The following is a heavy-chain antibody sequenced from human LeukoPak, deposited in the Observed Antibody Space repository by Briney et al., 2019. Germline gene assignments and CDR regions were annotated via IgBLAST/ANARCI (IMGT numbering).Heavy chain of an antibody. J-gene: IGHJ1*01. D-gene: IGHD3-22*01. V-gene: IGHV1-69*06. CDR2: IIPIFGTT. Sequence: GASVKVSCKASGGTFSSYGISWVRQAPGQGLEWMARIIPIFGTTNYAQKFQGRVTITADTSTSIAYMDLRSLRSEDTAVYYCARDYYYDSSGNHPAEYFNHWGQGTLVTVSA. CDR3: ARDYYYDSSGNHPAEYFNH. CDR1: GGTFSSYG.